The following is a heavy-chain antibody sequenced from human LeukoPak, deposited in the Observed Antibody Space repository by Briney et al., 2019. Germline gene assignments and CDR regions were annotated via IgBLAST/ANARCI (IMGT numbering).Heavy chain of an antibody. CDR3: AKDRATVRVQDY. V-gene: IGHV3-23*01. CDR1: GFTFSSYG. J-gene: IGHJ4*02. CDR2: ISGSGGST. Sequence: GGSLRLSRAASGFTFSSYGMSWVRQAPGKGLEWVSAISGSGGSTYYADSVKGRFTISRDNSKNTLYLQMNSLRAEDTAVYYCAKDRATVRVQDYWGRGTLVTVSS. D-gene: IGHD1-26*01.